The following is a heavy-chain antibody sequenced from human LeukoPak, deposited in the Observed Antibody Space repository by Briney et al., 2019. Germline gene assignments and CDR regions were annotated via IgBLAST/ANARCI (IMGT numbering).Heavy chain of an antibody. CDR3: AKEITMIVVGRSGMDV. CDR2: VSGSGGST. CDR1: GFTFSSYA. Sequence: GGSLRLSCAASGFTFSSYAMSWVRQAPGRGLEWVSAVSGSGGSTYYADSVKGRFTISRDNSKNTLYLQMSSLGAEDTAVYYCAKEITMIVVGRSGMDVWGQGTTVTVSS. V-gene: IGHV3-23*01. J-gene: IGHJ6*02. D-gene: IGHD3-22*01.